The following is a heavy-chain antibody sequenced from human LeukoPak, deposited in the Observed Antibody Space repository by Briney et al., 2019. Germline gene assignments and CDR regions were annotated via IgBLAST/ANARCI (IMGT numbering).Heavy chain of an antibody. CDR2: ISYDGSNK. J-gene: IGHJ4*02. CDR1: GFTFSSYG. Sequence: GRSLRLSCAASGFTFSSYGMHWVRQAPGKGLEWVAVISYDGSNKYYADSVKGRFTISTDNSKNTLYLQMNSLRAEDTAVYYCAKDLATTVTTLNFDYWGQGTLVTVSS. CDR3: AKDLATTVTTLNFDY. V-gene: IGHV3-30*18. D-gene: IGHD4-11*01.